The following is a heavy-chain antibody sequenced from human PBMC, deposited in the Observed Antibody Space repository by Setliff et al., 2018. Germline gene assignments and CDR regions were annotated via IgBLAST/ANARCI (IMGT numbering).Heavy chain of an antibody. CDR1: GYTFSDYG. Sequence: ASVKVSCKASGYTFSDYGVSWVRQAPGQGLEWMGWISPHSGRAFYAPQFQDRVIMTTDTSTNTAYLDLRSLRSDDTAVYYCERLVRYCTATACQRTSGDEVWGLGTLVTVSS. V-gene: IGHV1-18*01. D-gene: IGHD2-8*01. CDR2: ISPHSGRA. J-gene: IGHJ4*02. CDR3: ERLVRYCTATACQRTSGDEV.